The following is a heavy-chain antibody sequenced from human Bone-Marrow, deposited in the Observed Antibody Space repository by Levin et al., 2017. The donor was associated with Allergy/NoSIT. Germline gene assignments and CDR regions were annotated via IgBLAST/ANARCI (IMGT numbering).Heavy chain of an antibody. CDR1: GFTFSSYG. D-gene: IGHD5-24*01. CDR3: ARDRETTTIVSRYYFHYYGMDV. J-gene: IGHJ6*02. V-gene: IGHV3-21*01. CDR2: ISSSSHI. Sequence: GGSLRLSCAASGFTFSSYGMNWVRQAPGKGLEWVSSISSSSHIYYADSVKGRFTISRDNAQNSLSLQMNSLRADDMAVYYCARDRETTTIVSRYYFHYYGMDVWGQGTTVTVSS.